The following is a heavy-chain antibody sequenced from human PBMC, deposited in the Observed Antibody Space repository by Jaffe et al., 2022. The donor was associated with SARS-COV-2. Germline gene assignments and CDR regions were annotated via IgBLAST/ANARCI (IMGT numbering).Heavy chain of an antibody. CDR1: GFTFSSYS. Sequence: EVQLVESGGGLVKPGGSLRLSCAASGFTFSSYSMNWVRQAPGKGLEWVSSISSSSSYIYYADSVKGRFTISRDNAKNSLYLQMNSLRAEDTAVYYCARDNVPDYDILTWMGGMDDAFDIWGQGTMVTVSS. V-gene: IGHV3-21*01. D-gene: IGHD3-9*01. J-gene: IGHJ3*02. CDR3: ARDNVPDYDILTWMGGMDDAFDI. CDR2: ISSSSSYI.